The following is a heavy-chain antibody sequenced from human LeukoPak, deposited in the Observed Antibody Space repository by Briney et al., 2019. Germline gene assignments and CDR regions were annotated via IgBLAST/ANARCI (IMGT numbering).Heavy chain of an antibody. J-gene: IGHJ4*02. Sequence: GGSLRLSCAASGFTFSSYSMNWVRQAPGKGLEWVSSISSGSSYIYYADSVKGRFTISRDNAKNSLYLQMNSLRAEDTAVYYCARDLGYCSGASCYPTPYYFDYWGQGTLVTVSS. CDR1: GFTFSSYS. D-gene: IGHD2-15*01. V-gene: IGHV3-21*01. CDR2: ISSGSSYI. CDR3: ARDLGYCSGASCYPTPYYFDY.